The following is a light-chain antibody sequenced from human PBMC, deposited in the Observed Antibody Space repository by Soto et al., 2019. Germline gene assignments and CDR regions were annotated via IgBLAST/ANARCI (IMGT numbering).Light chain of an antibody. V-gene: IGLV2-8*01. CDR2: EVT. CDR3: SSFAGSDSVV. CDR1: SSDVGVYNY. Sequence: QSALTQPPSASGSPGQSVTISCTGTSSDVGVYNYVSWYQQHAGKGPKLMIYEVTKRPSGVPDRFSGSKFGNTASLTVSGLQADDEAAYYCSSFAGSDSVVFGGGTKLTVL. J-gene: IGLJ2*01.